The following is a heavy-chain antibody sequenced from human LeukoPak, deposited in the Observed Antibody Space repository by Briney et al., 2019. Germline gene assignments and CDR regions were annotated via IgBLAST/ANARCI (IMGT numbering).Heavy chain of an antibody. CDR2: INPNSGGT. Sequence: ASVKVSCKASGYTFTSYGISWVRQAPGQGLEWMGWINPNSGGTNYAQKFQGRVTITRDTSISTAYMELSRLRSDDTAVYYCARDGSLDWFDPWGQGTLVTVSS. D-gene: IGHD1-1*01. CDR1: GYTFTSYG. V-gene: IGHV1-2*02. J-gene: IGHJ5*02. CDR3: ARDGSLDWFDP.